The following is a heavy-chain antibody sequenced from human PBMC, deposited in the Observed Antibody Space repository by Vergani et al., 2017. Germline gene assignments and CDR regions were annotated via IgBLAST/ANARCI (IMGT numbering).Heavy chain of an antibody. Sequence: QVQLQESGPGLVKPSETLSLTCTVSGGSISSYYWSWIRQPPGKGLEWIGYIYYSGSTNYNPSLKSRVTISVDKSKNQFSLKLSSVTAADTAVYYCARHAYYYGSGSYPVWGQGTLVTVSS. D-gene: IGHD3-10*01. CDR1: GGSISSYY. V-gene: IGHV4-59*08. J-gene: IGHJ4*02. CDR3: ARHAYYYGSGSYPV. CDR2: IYYSGST.